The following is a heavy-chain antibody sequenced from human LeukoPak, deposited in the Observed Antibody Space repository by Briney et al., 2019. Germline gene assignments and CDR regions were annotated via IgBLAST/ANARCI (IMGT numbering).Heavy chain of an antibody. Sequence: TSGTLSLTCAVSGGSISSSNWWSWIRQPPGKGLEWIGYIYYSGSTNYNPSLKSRVTISVDTSKNQFSLKLSSVTAADTAVYYCARAGAPIAVAGQGDVLAFDYWGQGTLVTVSS. CDR2: IYYSGST. D-gene: IGHD6-19*01. J-gene: IGHJ4*02. V-gene: IGHV4-61*05. CDR1: GGSISSSNW. CDR3: ARAGAPIAVAGQGDVLAFDY.